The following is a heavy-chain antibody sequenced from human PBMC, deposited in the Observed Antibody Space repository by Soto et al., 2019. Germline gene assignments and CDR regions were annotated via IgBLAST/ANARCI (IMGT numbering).Heavy chain of an antibody. CDR3: ARFSTSCLWALDY. CDR2: ISSSSSYT. Sequence: GGSLRLSCAVSGFTFSDYYMSWIRQAPGKGLEWVSYISSSSSYTKYADSVKGRFTISRDNAKNSLYLQMNSLRAEDTAVYYCARFSTSCLWALDYWGQGALVTVSS. D-gene: IGHD2-2*01. CDR1: GFTFSDYY. J-gene: IGHJ4*02. V-gene: IGHV3-11*03.